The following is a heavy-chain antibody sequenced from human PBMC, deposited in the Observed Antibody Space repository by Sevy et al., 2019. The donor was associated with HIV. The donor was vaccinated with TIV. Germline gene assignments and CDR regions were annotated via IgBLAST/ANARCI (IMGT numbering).Heavy chain of an antibody. D-gene: IGHD3-22*01. Sequence: GSLRLSCAATGFTFSNYAMHWVRQAPGKGLEWVAIIWSDGAYQYHGDSVKGRFTISRDNSKNTQYLQMNNVRVEDTAVYYCARGGYYCDNADNYALDSWGQGTLVTVS. J-gene: IGHJ4*02. V-gene: IGHV3-33*01. CDR1: GFTFSNYA. CDR3: ARGGYYCDNADNYALDS. CDR2: IWSDGAYQ.